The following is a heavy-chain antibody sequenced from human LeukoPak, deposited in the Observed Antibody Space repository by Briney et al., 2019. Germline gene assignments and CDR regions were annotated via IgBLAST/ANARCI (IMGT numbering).Heavy chain of an antibody. Sequence: GGPLRLSCAASGFTFSSYAMHWVRQAPGKGLEWVAVISYDGSNKYYADSVKGRFTISRDNSKNTLYLQMNSLRAEDTAVYYCARQRLGYGDYKGAFDIWGQGTMVTVSS. J-gene: IGHJ3*02. CDR3: ARQRLGYGDYKGAFDI. V-gene: IGHV3-30*04. CDR2: ISYDGSNK. CDR1: GFTFSSYA. D-gene: IGHD4-17*01.